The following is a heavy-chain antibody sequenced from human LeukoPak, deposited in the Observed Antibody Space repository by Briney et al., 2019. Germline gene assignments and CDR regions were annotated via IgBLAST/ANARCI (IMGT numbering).Heavy chain of an antibody. CDR1: RFTFSTYA. D-gene: IGHD3-22*01. V-gene: IGHV3-30*04. Sequence: GGSLRLSCAASRFTFSTYAMHWVRQAPGKGLEWVAVISYDGTNKNHADSVKGRFTISRDNSKNTLYLQMNSLRAEDTAVYYCTRGPGYHDSSYLDYWGQGTLVAVSS. CDR3: TRGPGYHDSSYLDY. J-gene: IGHJ4*02. CDR2: ISYDGTNK.